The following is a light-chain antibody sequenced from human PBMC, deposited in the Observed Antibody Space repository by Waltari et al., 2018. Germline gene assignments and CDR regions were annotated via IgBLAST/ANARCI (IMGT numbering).Light chain of an antibody. Sequence: EIVMTQSPANLSVSPGERATLSCRPSQSVSSNVAWYQQKPGQAPRLLIYGASTRATGIPARFSGSGSGTEFTLTISSMQSEDFAVYYCQQYNNWPPWTFGQGTKVEIK. CDR2: GAS. V-gene: IGKV3-15*01. J-gene: IGKJ1*01. CDR3: QQYNNWPPWT. CDR1: QSVSSN.